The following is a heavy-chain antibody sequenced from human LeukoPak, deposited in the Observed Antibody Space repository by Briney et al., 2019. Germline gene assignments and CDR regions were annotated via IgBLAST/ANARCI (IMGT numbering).Heavy chain of an antibody. CDR2: ISYDGSNK. Sequence: GGSLRLSCAASGFTFSSYGMHWVRQAPGKGLEWVAVISYDGSNKYYADSVKGRFTISRDNSKNTLYLQMNSLRAEDTAVYYCAKVQVAVAWGGFDYWGQGTLVTVSS. CDR3: AKVQVAVAWGGFDY. CDR1: GFTFSSYG. D-gene: IGHD2-15*01. V-gene: IGHV3-30*18. J-gene: IGHJ4*02.